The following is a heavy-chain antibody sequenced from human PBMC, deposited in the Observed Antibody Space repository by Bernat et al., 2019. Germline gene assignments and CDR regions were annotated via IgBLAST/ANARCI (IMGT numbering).Heavy chain of an antibody. D-gene: IGHD2-15*01. CDR1: GGSFSGYY. Sequence: QVQLQQWGAGLLKPSETLSLTCAVYGGSFSGYYWSWIRQPTGKGLEWIGAINHSGSTNYNPSLKSRVTISVDTSKNQSSLKLSSVTAADTAVYYCARGRKWWHRPNAFDIGGQVTMVTVSS. V-gene: IGHV4-34*01. CDR2: INHSGST. CDR3: ARGRKWWHRPNAFDI. J-gene: IGHJ3*02.